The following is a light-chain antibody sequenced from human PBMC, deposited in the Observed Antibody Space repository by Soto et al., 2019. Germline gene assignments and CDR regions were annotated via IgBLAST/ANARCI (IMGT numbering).Light chain of an antibody. V-gene: IGKV3-15*01. CDR3: QQYNNWPRT. Sequence: EIVLTQSPATLSSFPGDRVTLSCRASQYINTRLAWYQHRPGQAPRLLIYGASTRATGIPARFSGSGSGTEFTLTISSLQSEDFAVYYCQQYNNWPRTFGQGTKVDI. CDR2: GAS. CDR1: QYINTR. J-gene: IGKJ1*01.